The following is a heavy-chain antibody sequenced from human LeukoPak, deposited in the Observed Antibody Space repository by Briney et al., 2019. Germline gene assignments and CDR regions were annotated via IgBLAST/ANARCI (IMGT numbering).Heavy chain of an antibody. V-gene: IGHV4-34*01. CDR2: INHSGST. J-gene: IGHJ5*02. D-gene: IGHD3-22*01. CDR3: ARGSQARDYDSSGYLTWFDP. Sequence: SETLSLTCAVYGGSFSGYYWSWIRQPPGKGLEWIGEINHSGSTNSNPSLKSRVTISVDTSKNQFSLKLSSVTAADTAVYYCARGSQARDYDSSGYLTWFDPWGQGTLVTVSS. CDR1: GGSFSGYY.